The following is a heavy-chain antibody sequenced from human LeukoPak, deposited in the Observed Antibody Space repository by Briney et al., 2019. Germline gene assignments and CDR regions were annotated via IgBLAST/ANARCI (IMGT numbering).Heavy chain of an antibody. CDR2: IYTSGST. CDR3: ARVGGDTIFNYYYYYMDV. CDR1: GGSFSDYY. V-gene: IGHV4-59*10. D-gene: IGHD3-9*01. J-gene: IGHJ6*03. Sequence: SETLSLTCEVYGGSFSDYYWSWIRQPAGKGLEWIGRIYTSGSTNYNPSLKSRVTISVDTSKNQFSLKLSSVTAADTAVYYCARVGGDTIFNYYYYYMDVWGKGTTVTISS.